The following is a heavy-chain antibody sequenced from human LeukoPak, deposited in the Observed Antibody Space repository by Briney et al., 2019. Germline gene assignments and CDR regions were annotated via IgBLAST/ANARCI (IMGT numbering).Heavy chain of an antibody. J-gene: IGHJ4*02. CDR2: ISRGGTT. V-gene: IGHV3-53*01. CDR3: ARGNYYDSSVDY. CDR1: GFTVSSNY. Sequence: ARSLRLSCAASGFTVSSNYMSWVRQGPGKGLQWVSVISRGGTTYYADSVKGRFTISRDNSKNTLYLQMNSLRAEDTAVYYCARGNYYDSSVDYWGQGILVTVSS. D-gene: IGHD3-22*01.